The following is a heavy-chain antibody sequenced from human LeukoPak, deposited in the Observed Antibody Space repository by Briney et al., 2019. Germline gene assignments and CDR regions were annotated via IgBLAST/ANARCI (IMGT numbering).Heavy chain of an antibody. CDR1: GFTFNDAW. CDR3: TAWFYDFGSHC. J-gene: IGHJ4*02. V-gene: IGHV3-15*07. Sequence: PGGSLRLSCAASGFTFNDAWMNWVRQAPEKGLEWVGRIKKKSDGGTADYAAPVKGRFTISRDDSKNMLYLRMNSLKIEDTAMYYCTAWFYDFGSHCWGQGTLVTVSS. CDR2: IKKKSDGGTA. D-gene: IGHD3-3*01.